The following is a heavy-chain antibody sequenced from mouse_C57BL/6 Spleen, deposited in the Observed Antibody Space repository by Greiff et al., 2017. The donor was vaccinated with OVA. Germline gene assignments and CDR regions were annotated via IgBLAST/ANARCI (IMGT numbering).Heavy chain of an antibody. V-gene: IGHV5-6*01. J-gene: IGHJ3*01. Sequence: EVQLQESGGDLVKPGGSLKLSCAASGFTFSSYGMSWVRQTPDKRLEWVATISSGGSYTYYPDSVKGRFTISRDNAKNTLYLQMSSLKSEDTAMYYCARQGGNYAFAYWGQGTLVTVSA. CDR1: GFTFSSYG. CDR3: ARQGGNYAFAY. D-gene: IGHD2-1*01. CDR2: ISSGGSYT.